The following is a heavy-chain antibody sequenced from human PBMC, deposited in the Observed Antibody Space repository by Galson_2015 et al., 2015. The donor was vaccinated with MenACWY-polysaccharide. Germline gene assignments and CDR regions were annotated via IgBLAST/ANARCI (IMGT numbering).Heavy chain of an antibody. Sequence: SLRLSCAASGFTFSGYYMSWVRQAPGKGLEWVANIKQDGSEKYYVDSVKGRFTISRDNAKNSLYLQMNSLRAEDTAVYYCARPKGDYWCQRILVTVSS. CDR3: ARPKGDY. CDR2: IKQDGSEK. CDR1: GFTFSGYY. V-gene: IGHV3-7*01. J-gene: IGHJ4*02.